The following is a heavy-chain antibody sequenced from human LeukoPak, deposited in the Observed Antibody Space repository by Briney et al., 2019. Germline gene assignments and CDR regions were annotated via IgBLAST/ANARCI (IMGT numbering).Heavy chain of an antibody. J-gene: IGHJ5*02. Sequence: GGSLRLSCAASGFTFSSYSMNWVRQAPGKGLEWVSSISSSSSYIYYADSVKGRFTISRDNAKNSLYLQVNSLRAEDTAVYYCARTKQQLVLLGWFDPWGQGTLVTVSS. V-gene: IGHV3-21*01. CDR3: ARTKQQLVLLGWFDP. CDR1: GFTFSSYS. D-gene: IGHD6-13*01. CDR2: ISSSSSYI.